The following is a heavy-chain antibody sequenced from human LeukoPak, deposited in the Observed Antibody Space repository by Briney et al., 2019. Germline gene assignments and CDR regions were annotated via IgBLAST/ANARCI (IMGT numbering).Heavy chain of an antibody. CDR1: GGSISSHY. V-gene: IGHV4-59*11. Sequence: PSETLSLTCTVSGGSISSHYWSWIRQPPGKGLEWIGYIYYSGSANYNPSLKSRVTISVDTSKNQFSLKLSSVTAADTAVYYYARLGEYYESSGYRHDAFDIWGQGTMVTVSS. J-gene: IGHJ3*02. CDR2: IYYSGSA. CDR3: ARLGEYYESSGYRHDAFDI. D-gene: IGHD3-22*01.